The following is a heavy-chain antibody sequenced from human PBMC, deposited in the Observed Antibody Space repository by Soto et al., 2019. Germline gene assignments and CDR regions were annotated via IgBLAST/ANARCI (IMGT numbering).Heavy chain of an antibody. J-gene: IGHJ4*02. V-gene: IGHV3-23*01. CDR1: GFTFSSYA. CDR2: ISGSGGST. CDR3: AKDPIRHYDSSVYLDS. D-gene: IGHD3-22*01. Sequence: GWSLRLSCAASGFTFSSYAMSWVRQAPGKGLEWVSAISGSGGSTYYADSVKGRFTISRDNSKNTLYLQMNSLRAEDTAVYYCAKDPIRHYDSSVYLDSLGQGLLVTVPS.